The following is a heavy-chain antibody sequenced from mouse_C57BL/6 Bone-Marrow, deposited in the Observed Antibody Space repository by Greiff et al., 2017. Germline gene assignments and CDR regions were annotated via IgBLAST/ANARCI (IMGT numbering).Heavy chain of an antibody. CDR1: GYAFSSSW. V-gene: IGHV1-82*01. D-gene: IGHD1-2*01. Sequence: QVQLQQSGPELVKPGASVKISCKASGYAFSSSWMNWVKQRPGKGLEWIGRIYPGDGDTNYNGKFKGKATLTADKSSSTAYMQLSSLTSEDSAFYFCAMHYYATRGDYWGQCTTLTVSS. CDR2: IYPGDGDT. J-gene: IGHJ2*01. CDR3: AMHYYATRGDY.